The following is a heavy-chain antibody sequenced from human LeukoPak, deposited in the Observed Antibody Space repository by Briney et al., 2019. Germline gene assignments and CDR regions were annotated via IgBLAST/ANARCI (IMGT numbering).Heavy chain of an antibody. D-gene: IGHD4-23*01. V-gene: IGHV1-2*02. Sequence: GASVTVSCKASGYTFTGYYMHWVRQAPGQGLEWMGWINPNSGGTNYAQKFQGRVTMTRDTSISTAYMELSRLRSDDTAVYYCARDPFYDYGGNWFDPWGQGTLVTVSS. J-gene: IGHJ5*02. CDR2: INPNSGGT. CDR3: ARDPFYDYGGNWFDP. CDR1: GYTFTGYY.